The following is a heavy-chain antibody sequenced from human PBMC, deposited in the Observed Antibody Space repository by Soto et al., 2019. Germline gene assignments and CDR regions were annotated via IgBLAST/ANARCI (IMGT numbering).Heavy chain of an antibody. V-gene: IGHV4-34*01. J-gene: IGHJ4*02. CDR3: ARGRWAMVRGVIGV. CDR2: INHSGST. D-gene: IGHD3-10*01. CDR1: GGSFSGYY. Sequence: QVQLQQWGAGLLKPSETLSLTCAVYGGSFSGYYWSWIRQPPGKGLEWIGEINHSGSTNYNPSLKSRVTISVDTSKNQFSLKLSSVTAADTAVYYCARGRWAMVRGVIGVWGQGTLVTVSS.